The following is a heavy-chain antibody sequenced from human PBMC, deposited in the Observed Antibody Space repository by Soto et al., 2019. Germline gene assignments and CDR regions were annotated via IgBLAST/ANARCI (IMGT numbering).Heavy chain of an antibody. D-gene: IGHD3-10*01. CDR1: GGSISSYF. CDR3: ARYLAGVTRAFDY. V-gene: IGHV4-59*01. Sequence: QVQLQESGPGLLKPSETLSLTCTVSGGSISSYFYIWVRQPPGKGLEWIGSVYYTGTTDYNPSLKSRVSISVDTSQTQFSLNLRSVTAADTAVYYCARYLAGVTRAFDYWGLGTLVTISS. J-gene: IGHJ4*02. CDR2: VYYTGTT.